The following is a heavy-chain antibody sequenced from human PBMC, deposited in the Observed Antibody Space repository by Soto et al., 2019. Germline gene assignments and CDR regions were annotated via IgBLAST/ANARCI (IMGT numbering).Heavy chain of an antibody. D-gene: IGHD2-15*01. CDR2: IYPGDSDS. CDR3: ARTTAPYGGNRGYYYYGMDV. Sequence: PGESLKISCKGSGYTFTSYWIGWVRQMPGKGLEWMGIIYPGDSDSRYSPSFQGQVTISADKSISTAYLQWSSLKASDTAMYYCARTTAPYGGNRGYYYYGMDVWGQGTTVTVSS. J-gene: IGHJ6*02. V-gene: IGHV5-51*01. CDR1: GYTFTSYW.